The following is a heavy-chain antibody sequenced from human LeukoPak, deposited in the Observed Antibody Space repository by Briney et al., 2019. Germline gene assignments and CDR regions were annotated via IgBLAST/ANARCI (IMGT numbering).Heavy chain of an antibody. CDR1: RYSFTSYW. D-gene: IGHD3-22*01. Sequence: GESLKISCKGSRYSFTSYWIGWVRQAPGKGLEWVANIKQDGSEKYYVDSVKGRFTISRDNAKKSLYLQMNSLRAEDTAVYYCARLDSRATSIYFDLWGRGTLVTVSS. CDR3: ARLDSRATSIYFDL. CDR2: IKQDGSEK. J-gene: IGHJ2*01. V-gene: IGHV3-7*01.